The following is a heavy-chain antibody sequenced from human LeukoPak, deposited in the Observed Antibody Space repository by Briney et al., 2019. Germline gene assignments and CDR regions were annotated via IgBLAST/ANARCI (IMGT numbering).Heavy chain of an antibody. J-gene: IGHJ4*02. Sequence: PGGSVRLSCAASGFILRRNNMSWVRQPPGKGRDWVSAISASGTDTYYADSVRGRFTISRDNSKNTLYLQMNSLRADDTALYSCVEMSSGRYSDHWGQGTLVTVSS. CDR2: ISASGTDT. D-gene: IGHD3-22*01. CDR3: VEMSSGRYSDH. V-gene: IGHV3-23*01. CDR1: GFILRRNN.